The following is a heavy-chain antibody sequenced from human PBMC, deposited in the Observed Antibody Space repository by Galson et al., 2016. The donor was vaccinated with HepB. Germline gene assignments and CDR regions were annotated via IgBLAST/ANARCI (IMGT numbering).Heavy chain of an antibody. CDR3: AKVFCSGGSCYPPRVNYHYGMDV. D-gene: IGHD2-15*01. CDR2: ISSDGDDT. J-gene: IGHJ6*02. Sequence: SLRLSCAASVFSLRTSAMSWVRQAPGKGLEWVSLISSDGDDTYYADSVKGRFIISRGNSENTLYLQINTLRAEDTAVYYCAKVFCSGGSCYPPRVNYHYGMDVWGQGTTVTVSS. CDR1: VFSLRTSA. V-gene: IGHV3-23*01.